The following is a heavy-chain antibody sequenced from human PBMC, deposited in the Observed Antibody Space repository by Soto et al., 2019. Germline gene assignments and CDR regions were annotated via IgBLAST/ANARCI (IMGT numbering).Heavy chain of an antibody. V-gene: IGHV3-33*01. D-gene: IGHD6-13*01. CDR3: ARDIFRSSGPYYGMDV. CDR2: IWYDGSNK. J-gene: IGHJ6*02. Sequence: GGSLRLSCAASGFTFSNYGMHWVRQAPGKGLEWVALIWYDGSNKYYADSVKGRFTISRDNSKNTLYLQMNSLRAEDTAVYYCARDIFRSSGPYYGMDVWGQGTTVTVSS. CDR1: GFTFSNYG.